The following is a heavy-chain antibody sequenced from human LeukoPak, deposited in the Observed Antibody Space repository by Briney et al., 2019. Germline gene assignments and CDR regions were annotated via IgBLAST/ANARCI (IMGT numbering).Heavy chain of an antibody. V-gene: IGHV4-34*01. CDR1: GGSFSGYY. D-gene: IGHD6-19*01. J-gene: IGHJ5*02. CDR3: ARGWYSSAWPVGP. CDR2: INHSGST. Sequence: PSETLSLTCAVYGGSFSGYYWSWIRQPPGKGLEWIGEINHSGSTNYNPSLKSRVTISVDTSKNQFSLKLSSVTAADTAVYYCARGWYSSAWPVGPWGQGTLHTLSS.